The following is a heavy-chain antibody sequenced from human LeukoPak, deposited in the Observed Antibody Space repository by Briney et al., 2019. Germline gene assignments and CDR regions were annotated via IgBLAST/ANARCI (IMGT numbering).Heavy chain of an antibody. CDR2: IYYSGST. CDR1: GGSISSYY. D-gene: IGHD2-2*01. CDR3: ARARSDCSSTSCYPYYYYMDV. V-gene: IGHV4-59*01. Sequence: SETLSLTCTVSGGSISSYYWSWIRQPPWKGLEWIGYIYYSGSTNYNPSLKSRVTISVDTSKNQFSLKLSSVTAADTAVYYCARARSDCSSTSCYPYYYYMDVWGKGTTVTVSS. J-gene: IGHJ6*03.